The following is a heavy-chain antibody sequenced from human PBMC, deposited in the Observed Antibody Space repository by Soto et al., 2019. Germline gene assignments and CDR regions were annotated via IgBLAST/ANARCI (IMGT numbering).Heavy chain of an antibody. CDR2: ISYDGSNK. CDR3: TKDGLERYGMDV. CDR1: GVTFSNYG. D-gene: IGHD6-19*01. V-gene: IGHV3-30*18. Sequence: SLILSYASSGVTFSNYGMHLVRQAPGKGLEWVAVISYDGSNKYYADSVKGRFTISRDNSKNTLYLQMNSLRAEDTAVYYCTKDGLERYGMDVWGQGTTVTVSS. J-gene: IGHJ6*02.